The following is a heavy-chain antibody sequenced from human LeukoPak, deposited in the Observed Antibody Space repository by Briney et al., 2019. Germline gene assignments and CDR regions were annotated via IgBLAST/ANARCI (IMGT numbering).Heavy chain of an antibody. J-gene: IGHJ4*02. Sequence: SETLSLTCAVYGGSFSGYYWSWIRQPPGKGLEWIGEINHSGSTNYNPSLKSRVTISVDTSKNQFSLKLSSVTAADTAVYYCARVRGYGVDYWGQGTLVTVSS. V-gene: IGHV4-34*01. CDR1: GGSFSGYY. CDR3: ARVRGYGVDY. CDR2: INHSGST. D-gene: IGHD4-17*01.